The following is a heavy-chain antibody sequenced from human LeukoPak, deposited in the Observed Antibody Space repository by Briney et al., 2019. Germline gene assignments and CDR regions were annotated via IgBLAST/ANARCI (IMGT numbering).Heavy chain of an antibody. CDR3: ARGLQQLVRGFNYYFMDV. CDR2: ITSSSSSI. CDR1: GSTFSRYS. J-gene: IGHJ6*03. Sequence: SGGSLRLSCAASGSTFSRYSMNWVRQAPGKGLEWVSYITSSSSSIYYAESVRGRFTISRDNAENSLYLQMNSLRAEDTAVYYCARGLQQLVRGFNYYFMDVWGKGTTVTVSS. D-gene: IGHD6-13*01. V-gene: IGHV3-48*01.